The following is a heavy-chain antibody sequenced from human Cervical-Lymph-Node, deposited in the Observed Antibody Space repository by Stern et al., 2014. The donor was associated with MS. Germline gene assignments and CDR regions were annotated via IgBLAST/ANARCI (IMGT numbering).Heavy chain of an antibody. CDR2: INQDGSSR. CDR1: GFTFTTHW. CDR3: AREPITVGRYF. Sequence: EMQLVASVGGLVQPGGSLGLSCAASGFTFTTHWMSWVRHAPGRGLAWVANINQDGSSRYYVDSVKGRFTISRDNAKNSLYLQMNSLRAEDTAVYYCAREPITVGRYFWGQGTLVTVSS. D-gene: IGHD6-19*01. V-gene: IGHV3-7*01. J-gene: IGHJ4*02.